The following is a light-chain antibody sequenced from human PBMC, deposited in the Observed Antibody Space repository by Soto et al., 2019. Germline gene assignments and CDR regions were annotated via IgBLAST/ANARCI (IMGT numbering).Light chain of an antibody. Sequence: QSALTQPASVSGSPGQSISIPCTGTSRDIGAFNFVSWYQQHPGKATKVLIYGVTNRPSGVDYRFSGSKSGNTASLIISGLRPEDEAEYYFSSFTSASTRIFGTGTKLTVL. CDR2: GVT. CDR3: SSFTSASTRI. V-gene: IGLV2-14*03. J-gene: IGLJ1*01. CDR1: SRDIGAFNF.